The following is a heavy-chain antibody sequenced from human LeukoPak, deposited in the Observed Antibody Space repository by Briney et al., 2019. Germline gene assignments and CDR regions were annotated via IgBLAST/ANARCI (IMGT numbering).Heavy chain of an antibody. CDR2: IYSGGST. D-gene: IGHD1-1*01. J-gene: IGHJ4*02. CDR1: GFTVSSNY. Sequence: GGSLRLSCAASGFTVSSNYMSWVRQAPGKGLEWVSVIYSGGSTYYADSVKGRFTISRDNSKNTLYLQMNSLRAEDTAVYYCAREFGPVATGTRGNPSDYWGQGTLVTVSS. V-gene: IGHV3-53*01. CDR3: AREFGPVATGTRGNPSDY.